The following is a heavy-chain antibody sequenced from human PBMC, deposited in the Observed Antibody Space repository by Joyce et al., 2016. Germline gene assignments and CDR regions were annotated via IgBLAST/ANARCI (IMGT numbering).Heavy chain of an antibody. CDR3: ARNRGWFKYDT. D-gene: IGHD2/OR15-2a*01. CDR1: GFTFSADW. Sequence: EVQLVESGGGFVPPGGSLRLSCAASGFTFSADWMDWVRQTPGKGVEWVANINPDGSEKYYVASVKGRFTISRDNAKNTLDLQMNSLRVEDTAVYFCARNRGWFKYDTWGQGTKVTVSS. J-gene: IGHJ3*02. CDR2: INPDGSEK. V-gene: IGHV3-7*04.